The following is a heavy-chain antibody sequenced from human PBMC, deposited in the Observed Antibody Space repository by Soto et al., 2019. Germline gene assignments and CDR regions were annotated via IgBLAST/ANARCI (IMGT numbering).Heavy chain of an antibody. CDR2: IYYSGSS. D-gene: IGHD3-16*01. Sequence: QVRLHESGPGLVKPSQTLSLTCSVSGGSISGDYYWSWIRQSPEKGLEWIGYIYYSGSSYSNPALQSRLSMSLDTSKNQFSLKLRSVTAADTAVYYCASVGARWPGYFDSWGQGALVAVSS. V-gene: IGHV4-30-4*08. CDR3: ASVGARWPGYFDS. CDR1: GGSISGDYY. J-gene: IGHJ4*02.